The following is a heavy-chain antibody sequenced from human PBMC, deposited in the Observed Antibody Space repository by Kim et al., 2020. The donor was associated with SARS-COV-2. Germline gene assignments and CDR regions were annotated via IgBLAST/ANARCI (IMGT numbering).Heavy chain of an antibody. CDR3: ATDGGNSDYYGMDV. Sequence: ASVKVSCKVSGYTLTELSMHWVRQAPGKGLEWMGGFDPEDGETIYAQKFQGRVTMTEDTSTDTAYMELSSLRSEDTAVYYCATDGGNSDYYGMDVWGQGTTVTVSS. V-gene: IGHV1-24*01. J-gene: IGHJ6*02. CDR1: GYTLTELS. CDR2: FDPEDGET. D-gene: IGHD2-21*01.